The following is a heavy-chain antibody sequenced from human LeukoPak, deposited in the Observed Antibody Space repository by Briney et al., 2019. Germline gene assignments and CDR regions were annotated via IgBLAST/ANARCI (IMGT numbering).Heavy chain of an antibody. Sequence: PGGSLRLSCEASGFTFNPYGMHWVRQAPGKGLEWVAVMRDDGSDIYYADSVKGRFTISRDNSKNTLYLQMNSLRAEDTAVYYCARDQSPKWGSGERYFDYWGQGTLVTVSS. D-gene: IGHD7-27*01. CDR3: ARDQSPKWGSGERYFDY. V-gene: IGHV3-33*01. CDR1: GFTFNPYG. J-gene: IGHJ4*02. CDR2: MRDDGSDI.